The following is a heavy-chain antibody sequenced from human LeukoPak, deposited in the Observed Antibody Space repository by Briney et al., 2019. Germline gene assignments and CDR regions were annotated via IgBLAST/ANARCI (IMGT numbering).Heavy chain of an antibody. Sequence: PGGSLRLSCAATGFTFSRDGMSGVGQAPGKGLEGVAGIDESGGSIYYADSVKGRFTISRDNSKNTLDLQMNSLRAEDTAVYYCARDYGSRGSSSYPFDNWSQGTLVTVSP. CDR3: ARDYGSRGSSSYPFDN. J-gene: IGHJ4*02. CDR1: GFTFSRDG. D-gene: IGHD3-10*01. CDR2: IDESGGSI. V-gene: IGHV3-23*01.